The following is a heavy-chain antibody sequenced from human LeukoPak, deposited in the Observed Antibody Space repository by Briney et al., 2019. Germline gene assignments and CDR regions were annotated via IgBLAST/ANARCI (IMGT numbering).Heavy chain of an antibody. J-gene: IGHJ4*02. V-gene: IGHV3-48*01. CDR3: ARAGLGYSSSWYLDY. Sequence: GGSLRLSCAASGFTFSSYSTNWVRQAPGKGLEWVSYIDSSSSTIYYADSVKGRFTISRDNAKNSLYLQMNSLRAEDTAVYYCARAGLGYSSSWYLDYWGQGTLVTVSS. D-gene: IGHD6-13*01. CDR1: GFTFSSYS. CDR2: IDSSSSTI.